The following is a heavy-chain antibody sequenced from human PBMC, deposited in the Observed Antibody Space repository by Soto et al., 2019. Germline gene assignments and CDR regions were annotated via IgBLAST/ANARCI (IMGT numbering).Heavy chain of an antibody. J-gene: IGHJ4*02. Sequence: GESLKISCKGSGYSFTSYWIGWVRQMPGKGLEWMGIIYPGDSDTRYSPSFQGQVTISADKSISTAYLQWSSLKASDTAMYYCARLTGYSSSWYFGFSYWGQGTLVTVSS. CDR2: IYPGDSDT. V-gene: IGHV5-51*01. CDR3: ARLTGYSSSWYFGFSY. CDR1: GYSFTSYW. D-gene: IGHD6-13*01.